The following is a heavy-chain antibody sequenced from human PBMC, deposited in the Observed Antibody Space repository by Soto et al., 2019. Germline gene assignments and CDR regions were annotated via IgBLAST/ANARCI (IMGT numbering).Heavy chain of an antibody. D-gene: IGHD4-17*01. V-gene: IGHV4-59*01. CDR2: IYYSGST. CDR1: GGSIRSYY. J-gene: IGHJ3*02. CDR3: ARRYGGAFDI. Sequence: PSETLSLTCTVSGGSIRSYYLSWIRQPPGKGLEWIGYIYYSGSTNYNPSLKSRVTISVDMSKNQFSLKLSSVTAADTAVYYCARRYGGAFDIWGQGTMVTVSS.